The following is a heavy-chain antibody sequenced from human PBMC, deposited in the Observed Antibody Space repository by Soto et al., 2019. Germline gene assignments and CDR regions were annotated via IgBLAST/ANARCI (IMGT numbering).Heavy chain of an antibody. J-gene: IGHJ4*01. Sequence: SETLSLTCTVSGGSISSGDYYWSWIRQPPGKGLEWIGYIYYSGSTYYNPSLNSRATISGDTSKNQFSLKLSSVTAADTAVYYCARGGYYYENSGQNAYDYWGQGILVTVSS. CDR2: IYYSGST. D-gene: IGHD3-22*01. V-gene: IGHV4-30-4*01. CDR3: ARGGYYYENSGQNAYDY. CDR1: GGSISSGDYY.